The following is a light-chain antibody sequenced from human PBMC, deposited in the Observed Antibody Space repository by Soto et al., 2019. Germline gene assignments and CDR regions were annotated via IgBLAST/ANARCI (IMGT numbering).Light chain of an antibody. CDR1: QSISSY. CDR3: QQSYSTWYT. V-gene: IGKV1-39*01. Sequence: DIQMTQSPSSLFASVGDRVTITCRASQSISSYLNWYQQKPGKAPKLLIYAASSLQSGVPSRFSGSGSGTDFTLTISSLQPEDFATYYCQQSYSTWYTFGQGTKLEIK. CDR2: AAS. J-gene: IGKJ2*01.